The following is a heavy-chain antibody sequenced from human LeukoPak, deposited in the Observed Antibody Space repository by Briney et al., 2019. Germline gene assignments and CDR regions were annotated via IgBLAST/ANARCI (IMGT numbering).Heavy chain of an antibody. V-gene: IGHV4-59*01. CDR1: GASISSYY. CDR3: ARGAAYADS. D-gene: IGHD6-13*01. J-gene: IGHJ5*01. Sequence: PSETLSLTCTVSGASISSYYWSWIRQPPGKGLEWIGYIYYSGSTKYNPSLKSRVTITVDTSKNQFSLKLSSVTAADTAVYYCARGAAYADSWGQGTLVTVSS. CDR2: IYYSGST.